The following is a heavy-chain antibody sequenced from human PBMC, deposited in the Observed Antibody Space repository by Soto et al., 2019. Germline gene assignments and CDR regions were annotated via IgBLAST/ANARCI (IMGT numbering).Heavy chain of an antibody. J-gene: IGHJ4*02. V-gene: IGHV3-33*06. D-gene: IGHD2-8*01. CDR3: AKRNKWPYYFDY. CDR1: GFTFSTYG. Sequence: GGSLRLSCVGSGFTFSTYGMHWVRQAPGKGLEWVAVIWYDGSKKYYADSVKGRFTISRDNSKNTLYLQMNSLRAEDTALYYCAKRNKWPYYFDYWGQGILVTVSS. CDR2: IWYDGSKK.